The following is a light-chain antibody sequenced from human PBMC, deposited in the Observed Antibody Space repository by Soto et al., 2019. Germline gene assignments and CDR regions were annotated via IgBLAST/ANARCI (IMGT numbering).Light chain of an antibody. CDR1: SSDVGSYNR. V-gene: IGLV2-18*01. Sequence: QSALTQPPSVSGSPGQSVTISCTGTSSDVGSYNRVSWYQQPPGTAPKLMIYEVSNRPSGVPDRFSGSKSGNTASLTISGLQAEDEADYYCSLYTSSSTGVVFGTGTKLTVL. J-gene: IGLJ1*01. CDR2: EVS. CDR3: SLYTSSSTGVV.